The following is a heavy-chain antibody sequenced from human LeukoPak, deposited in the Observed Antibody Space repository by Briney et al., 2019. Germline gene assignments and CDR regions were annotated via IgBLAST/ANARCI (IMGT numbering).Heavy chain of an antibody. V-gene: IGHV1-69*04. CDR1: GGTFSSYA. CDR3: ARRAYYDSSGVGYKEAFDI. CDR2: IIPILGIA. D-gene: IGHD3-22*01. J-gene: IGHJ3*02. Sequence: PVASVKVSCKASGGTFSSYAISWVRQAPGQGLEWMGRIIPILGIANYAQKFQGRVTITADKSTSTAYMELSSLRSEDTAVYYCARRAYYDSSGVGYKEAFDIWGQGTMVTVSS.